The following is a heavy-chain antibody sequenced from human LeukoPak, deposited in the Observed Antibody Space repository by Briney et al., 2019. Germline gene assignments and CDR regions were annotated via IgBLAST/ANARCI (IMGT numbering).Heavy chain of an antibody. Sequence: GGSLRLSCAASGFGFSTFGMHWVRQAPGKGLEWVAVIWYDGSNQFYADSVKGRFTISRDDANNTLYLQMNSLRAEDTAVYYCARDRRTSRFYAYFDYWGQGTVDSFSS. CDR1: GFGFSTFG. J-gene: IGHJ4*02. V-gene: IGHV3-33*01. CDR2: IWYDGSNQ. D-gene: IGHD3-16*01. CDR3: ARDRRTSRFYAYFDY.